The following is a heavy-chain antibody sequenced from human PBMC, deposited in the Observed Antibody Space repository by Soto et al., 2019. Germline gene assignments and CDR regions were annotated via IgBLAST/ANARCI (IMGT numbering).Heavy chain of an antibody. CDR2: IYPGDSDT. CDR1: GYSFTSYW. J-gene: IGHJ6*02. V-gene: IGHV5-51*01. Sequence: PGESLKISCKGSGYSFTSYWIGWVRQMPGKGLEWMGIIYPGDSDTRYSPSFQGQVTISADKSISTAYLQWSSLKASDTAMYYCARRVVVAATQSSNYYYYGMDVWGQGTTVTVSS. D-gene: IGHD2-15*01. CDR3: ARRVVVAATQSSNYYYYGMDV.